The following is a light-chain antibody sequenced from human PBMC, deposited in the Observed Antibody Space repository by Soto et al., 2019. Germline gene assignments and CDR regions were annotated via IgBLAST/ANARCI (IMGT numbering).Light chain of an antibody. Sequence: EIVLTQSPGTLSLSPGERATLSCRASQSVRSRFLAWYQQKPGQAPRLLIYGASSRATGIPDRFSGSGSGTDFTLSISRLEPEDFAVYYCQQYSSLWTFGQGTKVDIK. V-gene: IGKV3-20*01. CDR1: QSVRSRF. CDR2: GAS. CDR3: QQYSSLWT. J-gene: IGKJ1*01.